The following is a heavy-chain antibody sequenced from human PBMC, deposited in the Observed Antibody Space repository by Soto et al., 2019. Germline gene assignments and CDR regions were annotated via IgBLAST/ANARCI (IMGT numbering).Heavy chain of an antibody. CDR2: ISSGSSFT. J-gene: IGHJ4*02. CDR3: ARDRGDTSSYYNDD. V-gene: IGHV3-21*01. D-gene: IGHD3-22*01. Sequence: GGSLRLSCAASGFTFSSSTMSWVRQAPGKGLEWVASISSGSSFTYYPDSVKGRFTISRDNAKNSLYLQVNSLRAEDTAVYYCARDRGDTSSYYNDDWGQGTLVTVSS. CDR1: GFTFSSST.